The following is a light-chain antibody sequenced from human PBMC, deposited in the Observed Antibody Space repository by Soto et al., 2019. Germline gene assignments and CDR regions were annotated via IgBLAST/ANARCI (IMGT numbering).Light chain of an antibody. CDR1: QSVSSSY. CDR3: QQYGSSLYT. V-gene: IGKV3-20*01. J-gene: IGKJ2*01. CDR2: GAS. Sequence: EIVLTQSPGTLSLSPAGRATLSCRASQSVSSSYLAWYQQKPGQAPRLLIYGASSRATGIPDRFSGSGSGTDFTLTISRLEPEDFAVYYCQQYGSSLYTFGQGTKVDIK.